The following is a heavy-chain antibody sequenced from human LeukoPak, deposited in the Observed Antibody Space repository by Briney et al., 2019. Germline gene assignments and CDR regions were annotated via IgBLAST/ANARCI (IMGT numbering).Heavy chain of an antibody. Sequence: SQTLSLTCTVSGGSISSGGYYWSWIRQHPGKGLEWIGYIYYSGSTYYNPSLKSRVTISVDTSKSQFSLKLSSVTAADTAVYYCARDLSVAAAGTTSYYYGMDVWGQGTTVTVSS. J-gene: IGHJ6*02. V-gene: IGHV4-31*03. D-gene: IGHD6-13*01. CDR3: ARDLSVAAAGTTSYYYGMDV. CDR1: GGSISSGGYY. CDR2: IYYSGST.